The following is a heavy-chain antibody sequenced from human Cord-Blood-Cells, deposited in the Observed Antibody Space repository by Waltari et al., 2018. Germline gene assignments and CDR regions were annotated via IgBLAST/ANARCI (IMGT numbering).Heavy chain of an antibody. D-gene: IGHD3-10*01. V-gene: IGHV1-69*01. J-gene: IGHJ4*02. Sequence: QVQLVQSGAEVKKPGSSVKVSCKASGGTFSSYAISWVRQAPGQGLEWMGGIIPIFGTANNAQKFQGRVTITADESTSTAYMELSSLRSEDTAVYYCATNYYGSGSYITGDYFDYWGQGTLVTVSS. CDR1: GGTFSSYA. CDR2: IIPIFGTA. CDR3: ATNYYGSGSYITGDYFDY.